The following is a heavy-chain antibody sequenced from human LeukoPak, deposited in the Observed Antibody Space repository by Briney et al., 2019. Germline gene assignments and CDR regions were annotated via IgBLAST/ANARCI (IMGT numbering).Heavy chain of an antibody. D-gene: IGHD3-22*01. CDR1: GGSMNVYY. CDR2: MHSSGST. CDR3: AGGYSDGTGYYYPSFDY. Sequence: SETLSLTCTVSGGSMNVYYWNWVRQSAGKGLEWIGRMHSSGSTNYNPSLKSRVTMSIDTSEKQFSLKLRSVTAADTALYFCAGGYSDGTGYYYPSFDYWGLRVLVTVSS. J-gene: IGHJ4*02. V-gene: IGHV4-4*07.